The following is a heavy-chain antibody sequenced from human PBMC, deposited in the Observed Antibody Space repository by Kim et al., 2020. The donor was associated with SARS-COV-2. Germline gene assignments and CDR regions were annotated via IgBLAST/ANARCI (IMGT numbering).Heavy chain of an antibody. J-gene: IGHJ5*02. V-gene: IGHV4-34*01. CDR1: GGSFSGYY. CDR3: ARGGIAVAGTKVGWFDP. Sequence: SETLSPTCAVYGGSFSGYYWSWIRQPPGKGLEWIGEINHSGSTNYNPSLKSRVTISVDTSKNQFSLKLSSVTAADTAVYYCARGGIAVAGTKVGWFDPWGQGTLVTVSS. D-gene: IGHD6-19*01. CDR2: INHSGST.